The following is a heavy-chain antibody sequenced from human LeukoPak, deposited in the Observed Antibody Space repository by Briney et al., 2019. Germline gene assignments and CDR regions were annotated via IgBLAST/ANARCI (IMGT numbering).Heavy chain of an antibody. CDR3: ARDRDGSGSYYQPLFDY. D-gene: IGHD3-10*01. J-gene: IGHJ4*02. CDR2: VYTSGST. CDR1: GGSISSYY. V-gene: IGHV4-4*07. Sequence: SETLSLTCTVSGGSISSYYWSWIRQPAGKGLEWIGRVYTSGSTYYNPSLKSRVTISVDTSKNQFSLKLSSVTAADTAVYYCARDRDGSGSYYQPLFDYWGQGTLVTVSS.